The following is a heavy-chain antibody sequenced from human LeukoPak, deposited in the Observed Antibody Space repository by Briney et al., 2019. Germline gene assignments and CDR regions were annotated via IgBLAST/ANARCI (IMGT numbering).Heavy chain of an antibody. CDR2: INTNTGNP. V-gene: IGHV7-4-1*02. D-gene: IGHD3-9*01. CDR1: GYSFTGYA. Sequence: ASVKVSCKASGYSFTGYAMNWVRQAPGQGLEWMGWINTNTGNPTYAQGFTGRFVFSLDTSVSTAYLQISSLKAEDTAVYYCARDLRYYDILTGYPTAFDYWGQGTLVTVSS. CDR3: ARDLRYYDILTGYPTAFDY. J-gene: IGHJ4*02.